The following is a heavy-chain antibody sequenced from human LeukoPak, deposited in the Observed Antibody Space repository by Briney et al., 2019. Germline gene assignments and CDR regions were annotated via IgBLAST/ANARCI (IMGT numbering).Heavy chain of an antibody. D-gene: IGHD3-9*01. Sequence: GGSLRLSCAASGFIFSSYGMNWVRQAPGKGLEWVSSISSSRNYIYYADSAKGRFTISRDNAKSSLYLQMNSLRAEDTAVYYCARGGYFDWLRAFDIWGQGTMVTVSS. CDR3: ARGGYFDWLRAFDI. V-gene: IGHV3-21*06. CDR1: GFIFSSYG. J-gene: IGHJ3*02. CDR2: ISSSRNYI.